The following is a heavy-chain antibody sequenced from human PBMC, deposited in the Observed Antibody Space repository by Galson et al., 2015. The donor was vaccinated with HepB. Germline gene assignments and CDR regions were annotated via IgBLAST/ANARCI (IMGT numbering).Heavy chain of an antibody. CDR3: ARDGLEQWGTSFDY. D-gene: IGHD6-19*01. V-gene: IGHV3-48*01. CDR1: GFTFSSYS. J-gene: IGHJ4*02. CDR2: ISSSSSTI. Sequence: SLRLSCAASGFTFSSYSMNWVRQAPGKGLEWVSYISSSSSTIYYADSVKGRFTISRDNAKNSLYLQMNSLRAEDTAVYYCARDGLEQWGTSFDYWGQGTLVTVSS.